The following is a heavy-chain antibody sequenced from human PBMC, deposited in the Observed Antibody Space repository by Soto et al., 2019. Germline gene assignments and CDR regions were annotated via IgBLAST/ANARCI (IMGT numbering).Heavy chain of an antibody. J-gene: IGHJ3*02. CDR3: ARGVGPRTFDI. Sequence: EVQLVESGGGLVQPGGSLRLSCAASGFTFSSYWMHWVRQAPGKGLVWVSRINSDGSSISYADSVKGRFTISRDNAKNTLDLQMNSLRAEDTAVYYCARGVGPRTFDIWGQGTMVTVSS. V-gene: IGHV3-74*01. D-gene: IGHD1-26*01. CDR1: GFTFSSYW. CDR2: INSDGSSI.